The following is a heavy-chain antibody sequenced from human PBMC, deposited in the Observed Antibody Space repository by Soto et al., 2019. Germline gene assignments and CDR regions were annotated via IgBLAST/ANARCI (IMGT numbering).Heavy chain of an antibody. Sequence: SQTLSLTCAISGDSVSSNSAAWNWIRQSPSRGLEWLGRTYYRSKWYNDYAVSVKSRITINPDTSKNQFSLQLNSVTPEDTAVYYCARDQGIAVAGDDAFDIWGQGTMVTVSS. J-gene: IGHJ3*02. CDR2: TYYRSKWYN. CDR1: GDSVSSNSAA. CDR3: ARDQGIAVAGDDAFDI. D-gene: IGHD6-19*01. V-gene: IGHV6-1*01.